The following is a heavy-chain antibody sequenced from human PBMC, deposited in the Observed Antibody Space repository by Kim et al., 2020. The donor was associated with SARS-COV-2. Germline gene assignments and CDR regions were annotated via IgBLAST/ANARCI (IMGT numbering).Heavy chain of an antibody. V-gene: IGHV4-39*01. CDR3: ASPISLSYYYALDV. Sequence: SETLSLTCTVSGGSISSNTYYWGWIRQPPGKGLEWIGSIRYSGSSYYNPSLKSRATISVDTSKNQFSLRLSSVTAADTALYYCASPISLSYYYALDVWGQRTTVTVSS. CDR1: GGSISSNTYY. J-gene: IGHJ6*02. CDR2: IRYSGSS. D-gene: IGHD2-21*01.